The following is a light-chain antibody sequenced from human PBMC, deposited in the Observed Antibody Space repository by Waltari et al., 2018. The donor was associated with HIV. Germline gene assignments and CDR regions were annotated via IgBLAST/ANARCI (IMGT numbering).Light chain of an antibody. V-gene: IGKV1-6*02. CDR1: QAIRGD. CDR3: LQHHSYPLT. Sequence: IQLAQSPSSLSASIGERVIITCRASQAIRGDLGWYQQKAGEAPKRLIYSASSVQNGVPSRFSGSGTGTNFTLTINSLQSEDCATYYCLQHHSYPLTFGGGTKVEV. CDR2: SAS. J-gene: IGKJ4*01.